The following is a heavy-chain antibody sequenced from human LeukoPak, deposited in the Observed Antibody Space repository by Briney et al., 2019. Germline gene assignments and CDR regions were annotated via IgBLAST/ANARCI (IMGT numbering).Heavy chain of an antibody. J-gene: IGHJ4*02. CDR3: AREPGYITRPDH. Sequence: XXGSIXXXGYXXXWXXXXXXXXXEWIGYIYHSGSTYYNPSLKSRVTISVDRSKNQFSLKLSSVTAADTAVYYCAREPGYITRPDHWGQGTLVTVSS. V-gene: IGHV4-30-2*01. CDR1: XGSIXXXGYX. CDR2: IYHSGST. D-gene: IGHD3-9*01.